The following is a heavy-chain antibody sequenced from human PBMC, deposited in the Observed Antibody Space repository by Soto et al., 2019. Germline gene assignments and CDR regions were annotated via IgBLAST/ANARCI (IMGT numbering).Heavy chain of an antibody. Sequence: EVQLLESGGGLVQPGGSLRLSCVASGFTFSNYAMNWVRQAPGKGLEWISAISGGGVNTYYADSVKGRISVSRDNSKSRLYLHIASRRAAETALYYGAKDIATTPYVSSGDPFDGWGQGTKVTVSS. V-gene: IGHV3-23*01. CDR3: AKDIATTPYVSSGDPFDG. D-gene: IGHD3-22*01. CDR2: ISGGGVNT. CDR1: GFTFSNYA. J-gene: IGHJ3*01.